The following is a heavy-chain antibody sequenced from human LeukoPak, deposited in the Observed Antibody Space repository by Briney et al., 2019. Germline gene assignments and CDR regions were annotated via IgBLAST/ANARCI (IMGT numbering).Heavy chain of an antibody. CDR2: ISSSGSTI. Sequence: PGGSLGLSCAASAFTFSSYEMNWVRQAPGKGLEWVSYISSSGSTIYYADSVKVRFTISRDNAKSSQYLQMNSRRAEDTAVYYCARDAGQETSWYGEQLDYWGQGTLVTVSS. D-gene: IGHD3-10*01. J-gene: IGHJ4*02. CDR3: ARDAGQETSWYGEQLDY. V-gene: IGHV3-48*03. CDR1: AFTFSSYE.